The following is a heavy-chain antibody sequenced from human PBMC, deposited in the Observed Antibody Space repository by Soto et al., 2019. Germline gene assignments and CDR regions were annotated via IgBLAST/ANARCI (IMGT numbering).Heavy chain of an antibody. CDR1: GYTFTNYA. V-gene: IGHV1-18*01. J-gene: IGHJ6*02. Sequence: VQLLQSGGEVRKPGASVKVSCKTSGYTFTNYAINWVRQAPGQGLQWRGWISAYSGDTKYAQRFQDRLTETTDPSTTTAYMELRSLRSDDTAVYYCARDGRAFSIFGETMDVWGQGTTVTVSS. CDR2: ISAYSGDT. D-gene: IGHD3-3*01. CDR3: ARDGRAFSIFGETMDV.